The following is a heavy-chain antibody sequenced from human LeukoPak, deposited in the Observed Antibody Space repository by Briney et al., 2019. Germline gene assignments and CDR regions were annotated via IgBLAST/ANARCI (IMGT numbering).Heavy chain of an antibody. Sequence: SETLSLTCAVYGGSFSGYYWSWIRQPPGKGLEWIGEINHSGSTNYNPSLKSRVTISADTSKSQFSLKLSSVTAADTAVYYCARAMRRYSSSQPPVDYWGQGTLVTVSS. D-gene: IGHD6-13*01. CDR2: INHSGST. J-gene: IGHJ4*02. CDR3: ARAMRRYSSSQPPVDY. CDR1: GGSFSGYY. V-gene: IGHV4-34*01.